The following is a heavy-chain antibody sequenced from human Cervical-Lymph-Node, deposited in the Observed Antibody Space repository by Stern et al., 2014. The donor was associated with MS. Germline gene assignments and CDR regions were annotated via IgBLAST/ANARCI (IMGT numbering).Heavy chain of an antibody. J-gene: IGHJ3*02. D-gene: IGHD3-3*01. Sequence: QVQLQESGPGLVKPSETLSLTCTVSGGSISSYYWSWIRPPPGKGLEWIGYIYYSGSTNYNPSLKSRVTISVDTSKNQFSLKLSSVTAADTAVYYCARVRFLGDAFDIWGQGTMVTVSS. CDR1: GGSISSYY. CDR3: ARVRFLGDAFDI. CDR2: IYYSGST. V-gene: IGHV4-59*01.